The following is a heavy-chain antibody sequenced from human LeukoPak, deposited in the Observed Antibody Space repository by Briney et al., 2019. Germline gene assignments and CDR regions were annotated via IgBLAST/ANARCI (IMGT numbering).Heavy chain of an antibody. Sequence: PGRSLRLSCAASGFTFSSYAMGWVRRAPGKGLEWVSTISGTTGSTSYADYVKGRFTISRDNSKNTLYLQMNSLRAEDTAVYYCAKDTSASCYDFWGQGTLVTVSS. CDR2: ISGTTGST. J-gene: IGHJ4*02. CDR3: AKDTSASCYDF. D-gene: IGHD2-2*01. V-gene: IGHV3-23*01. CDR1: GFTFSSYA.